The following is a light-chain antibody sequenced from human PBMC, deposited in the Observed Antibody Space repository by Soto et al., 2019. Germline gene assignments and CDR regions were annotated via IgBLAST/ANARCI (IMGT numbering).Light chain of an antibody. V-gene: IGKV1-39*01. CDR1: QSISNH. Sequence: DIQMTQSPSSLSASVGDRVIITCRASQSISNHLNWYQQKPVKAPKLLIFAASSLQSGVPSRFSSGGCGRDFSLTISSLQPEDFATYYCHQSYSTPITFGQGTRLEIK. CDR2: AAS. CDR3: HQSYSTPIT. J-gene: IGKJ5*01.